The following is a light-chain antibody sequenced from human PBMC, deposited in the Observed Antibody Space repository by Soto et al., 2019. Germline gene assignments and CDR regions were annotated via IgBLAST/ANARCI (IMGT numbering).Light chain of an antibody. J-gene: IGKJ4*01. CDR3: QHLKT. CDR1: EGVTGY. CDR2: DAS. Sequence: EIVLTQSPATRSLSPGERATLSCRASEGVTGYLAWYEQKPGQAPSLLIYDASNRATGIPARFSGSGSGTDVTLTSSSLEPEDCAVYYCQHLKTFGGGTKVEIK. V-gene: IGKV3-11*01.